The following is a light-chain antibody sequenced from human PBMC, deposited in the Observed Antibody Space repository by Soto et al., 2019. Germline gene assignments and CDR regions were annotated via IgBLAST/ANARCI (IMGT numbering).Light chain of an antibody. Sequence: QMTQSPSSLSASLGDRVTLPWRASQSISSWLAWYQQKPGKAPKLLIYDASSLESGVPSRFSGSGSGTDVTLSISNLQTEDFAHYYCHQTYSTPGTFGQGTKVDIK. J-gene: IGKJ1*01. CDR2: DAS. CDR1: QSISSW. V-gene: IGKV1-39*01. CDR3: HQTYSTPGT.